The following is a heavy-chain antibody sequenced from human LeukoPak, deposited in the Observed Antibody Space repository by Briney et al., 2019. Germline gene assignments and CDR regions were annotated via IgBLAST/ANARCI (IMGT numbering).Heavy chain of an antibody. D-gene: IGHD6-13*01. CDR3: TRRIIAARPDYYGMDV. Sequence: GGSLRLSCAASGFTFSGSAMHWVRQASGKGLEGVGRIRSKANSYATAYAASVKGRFTISRDDSKNTAYLQMNSLKTEDTAVYYCTRRIIAARPDYYGMDVWGQGTTVTVSS. J-gene: IGHJ6*02. V-gene: IGHV3-73*01. CDR1: GFTFSGSA. CDR2: IRSKANSYAT.